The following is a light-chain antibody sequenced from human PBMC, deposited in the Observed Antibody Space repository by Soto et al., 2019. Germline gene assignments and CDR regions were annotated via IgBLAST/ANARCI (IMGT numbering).Light chain of an antibody. V-gene: IGKV3-11*01. J-gene: IGKJ2*01. CDR1: QTVSTY. CDR3: QRSGSAPPYI. CDR2: GAS. Sequence: IVLTQSPATLSLSPGERATLSCRARQTVSTYLSWYQHKPGQAPRLLIYGASNRATGIPARFSGSGSGTDFTLTIGRLEPEDFAVYYCQRSGSAPPYIFGAGTRLDIK.